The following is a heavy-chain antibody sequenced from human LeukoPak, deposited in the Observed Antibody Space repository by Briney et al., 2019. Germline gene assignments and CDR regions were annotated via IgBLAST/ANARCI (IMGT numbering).Heavy chain of an antibody. CDR2: ISYDGSNK. CDR1: GFTFSSYG. CDR3: AKDWGGLRYYFGY. J-gene: IGHJ4*02. V-gene: IGHV3-30*18. D-gene: IGHD3-16*01. Sequence: GGSLRLSCAASGFTFSSYGMHWVRQAPGKGLEWVAVISYDGSNKYYADSVKGRFTISRDNSKNTLYLQMNSLRAEDTAVYYCAKDWGGLRYYFGYWGQGTLVTVSS.